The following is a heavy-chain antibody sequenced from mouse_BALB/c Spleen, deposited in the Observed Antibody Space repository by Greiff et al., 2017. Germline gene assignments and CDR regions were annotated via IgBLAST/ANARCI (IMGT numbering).Heavy chain of an antibody. CDR3: AREGYGNYVFY. CDR2: IAPGSGST. D-gene: IGHD2-10*02. CDR1: GYTFTSYW. Sequence: DLVKPGASVKLSCKASGYTFTSYWINWIKQRAGQGLEWIGRIAPGSGSTYYNEMFKGKATLTVDTSSSTAYIQLSSLSSEDSAVYFCAREGYGNYVFYWGQGTTLTVSS. V-gene: IGHV1S41*01. J-gene: IGHJ2*01.